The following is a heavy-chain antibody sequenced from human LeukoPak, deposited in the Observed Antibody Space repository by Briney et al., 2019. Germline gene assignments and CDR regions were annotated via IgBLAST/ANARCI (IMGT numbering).Heavy chain of an antibody. CDR2: IRTKAYGATR. J-gene: IGHJ6*03. D-gene: IGHD3-22*01. Sequence: PGGSLRLSCAASGFTFSNAWMSWVRQAPGKGLEWVGFIRTKAYGATREYAASVTGRFTISRDDSKSIAYLQMNSLKAEDTAVYYCSRDGNYYDSDYYYYMDVWGKGTTVTISS. CDR3: SRDGNYYDSDYYYYMDV. CDR1: GFTFSNAW. V-gene: IGHV3-49*04.